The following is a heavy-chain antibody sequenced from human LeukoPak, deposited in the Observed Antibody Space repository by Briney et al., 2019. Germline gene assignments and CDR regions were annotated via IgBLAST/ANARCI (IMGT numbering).Heavy chain of an antibody. CDR3: ARGDFWSGAPTD. V-gene: IGHV4-59*01. CDR1: GGSTSRYY. CDR2: IYYTGRA. D-gene: IGHD3-3*01. Sequence: SETLSLTCTVSGGSTSRYYWSWIRQPPGTGLEWIGYIYYTGRADYNTSLKSRVSMSVDTSQNQFSLRVNSMTAADTAVYYCARGDFWSGAPTDWGQGTLVTVSS. J-gene: IGHJ4*02.